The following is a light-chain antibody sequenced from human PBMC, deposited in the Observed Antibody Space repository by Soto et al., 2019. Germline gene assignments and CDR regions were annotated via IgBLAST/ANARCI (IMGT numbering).Light chain of an antibody. CDR2: LEGSGSY. J-gene: IGLJ3*02. CDR1: SGHSSYI. CDR3: ETWDSNTHTV. V-gene: IGLV4-60*02. Sequence: QPVLTQSSSASASLGSSVKLTCTLSSGHSSYIIAWHQQQPGKAPRYLMKLEGSGSYNKGSGVPDRFSGSSSGAERYRTISSRQFEDEADYYCETWDSNTHTVFGGGTKLTAL.